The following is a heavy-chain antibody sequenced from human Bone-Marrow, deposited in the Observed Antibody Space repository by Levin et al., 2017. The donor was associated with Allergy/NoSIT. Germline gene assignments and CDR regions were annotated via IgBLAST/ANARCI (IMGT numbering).Heavy chain of an antibody. CDR2: INSDGSST. Sequence: GESLKISCAASGFTFSSYWMHWVRQAPGKGLVWVSRINSDGSSTSYADSVKGRFTISRDNAKNTLYLQMNSLRAEDTAVYYCARMRGSRGDYYDSSGYYYGAFDIWGQGTMVTVSS. V-gene: IGHV3-74*01. CDR1: GFTFSSYW. CDR3: ARMRGSRGDYYDSSGYYYGAFDI. D-gene: IGHD3-22*01. J-gene: IGHJ3*02.